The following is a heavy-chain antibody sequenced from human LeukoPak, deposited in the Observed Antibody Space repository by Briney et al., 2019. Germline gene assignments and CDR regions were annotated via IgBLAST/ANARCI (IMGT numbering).Heavy chain of an antibody. CDR2: IYYSGST. CDR3: ARVLYYYASSGYYYDAFDI. CDR1: GGSISSYY. D-gene: IGHD3-22*01. J-gene: IGHJ3*02. V-gene: IGHV4-59*01. Sequence: KPSETLSLTCTVSGGSISSYYWSWIRQPPGKGLEWNGCIYYSGSTNYNPSLKSRVTISVDTSKNQFSLKLSSVTAADTAVYYCARVLYYYASSGYYYDAFDIWGLGTMVTVSS.